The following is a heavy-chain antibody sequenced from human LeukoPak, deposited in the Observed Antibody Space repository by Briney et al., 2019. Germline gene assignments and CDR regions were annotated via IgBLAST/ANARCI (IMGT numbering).Heavy chain of an antibody. D-gene: IGHD3-16*01. CDR2: IYPGDSDT. CDR3: AKGGDNSAFLFY. J-gene: IGHJ4*02. Sequence: GESLKISCKGSGYSFTNYWIGWVRQMPGRGLEWMGIIYPGDSDTRYSPSFQGQVTFSADQSISTAYLQWSSLKASDTAMYYCAKGGDNSAFLFYWGQGTMVTASS. CDR1: GYSFTNYW. V-gene: IGHV5-51*01.